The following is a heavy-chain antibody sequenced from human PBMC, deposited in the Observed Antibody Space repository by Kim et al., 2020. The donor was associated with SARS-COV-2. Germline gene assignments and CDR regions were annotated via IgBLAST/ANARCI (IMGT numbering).Heavy chain of an antibody. CDR3: SSSYNSAYQYFAF. CDR1: GFTFSDVW. CDR2: IKTKNDGGTM. D-gene: IGHD1-1*01. J-gene: IGHJ4*02. Sequence: GGSLRLSCEGSGFTFSDVWLNWVRQAPGRGLEWVGRIKTKNDGGTMDYSAPVKGRFSISRDDTKNTLFLHMDSLKTEDTGVYYCSSSYNSAYQYFAFWGRGTLVTVSS. V-gene: IGHV3-15*01.